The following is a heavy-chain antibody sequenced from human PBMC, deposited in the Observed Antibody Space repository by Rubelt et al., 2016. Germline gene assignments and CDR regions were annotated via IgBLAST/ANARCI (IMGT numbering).Heavy chain of an antibody. Sequence: QLQLQESGPGLVRPSETLSLTCTVSGGSISSGSYYWSWIRQHPGKGLEWIGYIYYSGSTYYNPSLKSRVTISVDTPKNQFSRKLSSVTAADTAVYYCARDSGSRIFDYWGQGTLVTVSS. J-gene: IGHJ4*02. CDR2: IYYSGST. D-gene: IGHD2/OR15-2a*01. CDR3: ARDSGSRIFDY. V-gene: IGHV4-31*03. CDR1: GGSISSGSYY.